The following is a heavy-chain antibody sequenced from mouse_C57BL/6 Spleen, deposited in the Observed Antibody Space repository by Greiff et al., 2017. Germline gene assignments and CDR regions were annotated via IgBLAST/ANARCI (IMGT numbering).Heavy chain of an antibody. J-gene: IGHJ2*01. V-gene: IGHV1-64*01. CDR3: ARDYGSSSFDY. D-gene: IGHD1-1*01. Sequence: QVQLQQPGAELVKPGASVKLSCKASGYTFTSYWMHWVKQRPGQGLEWIGMIHPNSGSTNYNEKFKSKSTLTVDKSSSTAYMQLSSLTSDDSEVYYCARDYGSSSFDYWGQGTTLTVSS. CDR1: GYTFTSYW. CDR2: IHPNSGST.